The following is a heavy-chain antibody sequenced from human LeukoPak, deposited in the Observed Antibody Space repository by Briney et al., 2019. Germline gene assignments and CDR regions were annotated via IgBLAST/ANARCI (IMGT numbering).Heavy chain of an antibody. D-gene: IGHD2-15*01. V-gene: IGHV4-4*07. Sequence: PSETLSLTCTGSGRSISSYHWSWIRQPAGKGLEWIGRIYTSGSTNYNPSLKSRVTMSVDTSKNHFSLKLSSVTAADTAVYYCARDPSYSFWFDPWGQGTLVTVSS. CDR2: IYTSGST. CDR3: ARDPSYSFWFDP. J-gene: IGHJ5*02. CDR1: GRSISSYH.